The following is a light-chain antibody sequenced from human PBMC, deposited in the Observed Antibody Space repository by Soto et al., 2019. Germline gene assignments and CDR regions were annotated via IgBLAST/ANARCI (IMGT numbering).Light chain of an antibody. Sequence: DIQMTQSPSSLSASVGDRVTITCWASQTVSNYLNWYQQKPGKAPNLLIYATSNLRSGVPSRFSGSESGTDFTLTITSLQPEDFATYYCQQSYSTPFTFGPGTIVDVK. CDR2: ATS. V-gene: IGKV1-39*01. CDR1: QTVSNY. J-gene: IGKJ3*01. CDR3: QQSYSTPFT.